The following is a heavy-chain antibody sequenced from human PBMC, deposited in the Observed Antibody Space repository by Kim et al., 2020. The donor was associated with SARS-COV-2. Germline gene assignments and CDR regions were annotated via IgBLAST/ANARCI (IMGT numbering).Heavy chain of an antibody. CDR3: ARHPDTIEGWFDP. CDR2: IYYSGST. D-gene: IGHD3-3*01. Sequence: SETLSLTCTVSGGSISSSSYYWGWIRQPPGKGLEWIGSIYYSGSTYYNPSLKSRVTISVDTSKNQFSLKLSSVTAADTAVYYCARHPDTIEGWFDPWGQGTLVTVSS. CDR1: GGSISSSSYY. J-gene: IGHJ5*02. V-gene: IGHV4-39*01.